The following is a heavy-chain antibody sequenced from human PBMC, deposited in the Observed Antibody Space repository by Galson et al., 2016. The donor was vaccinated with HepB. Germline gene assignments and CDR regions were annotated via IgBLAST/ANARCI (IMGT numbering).Heavy chain of an antibody. V-gene: IGHV3-23*01. J-gene: IGHJ4*02. CDR2: ISASGAST. Sequence: SLRLSCAASGFSFSDYAMTWVRQAPGKGLEWVSGISASGASTYYAEFVKGRLAISRDNSKNTLNLQMNSLRGEDTAVYYCAKGRVPLAVAGALDFWGQGTLLTVSS. D-gene: IGHD6-19*01. CDR3: AKGRVPLAVAGALDF. CDR1: GFSFSDYA.